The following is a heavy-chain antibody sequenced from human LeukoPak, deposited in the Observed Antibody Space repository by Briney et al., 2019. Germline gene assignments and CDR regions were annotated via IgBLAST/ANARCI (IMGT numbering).Heavy chain of an antibody. CDR1: GFTFSSYE. CDR3: AKGDIPGGY. Sequence: GGSLRLSCAASGFTFSSYEMNWVRQAPGKGLEWVSYISSSGSTIYYADSVKGRFTISRDNSKNTLFLQMDSLRAEDTSVYYCAKGDIPGGYWGQGTLVTVSS. J-gene: IGHJ4*02. V-gene: IGHV3-48*03. CDR2: ISSSGSTI. D-gene: IGHD2-15*01.